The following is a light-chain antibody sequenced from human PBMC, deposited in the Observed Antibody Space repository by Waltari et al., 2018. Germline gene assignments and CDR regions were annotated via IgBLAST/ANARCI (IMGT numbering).Light chain of an antibody. Sequence: QHHPGRAPKAIIYEGNRRPAGVSARFCGSKSGNTASLTSAGLQAEYEADYYCCAYTGTTTPRLFGGGTKLTVL. J-gene: IGLJ3*02. CDR3: CAYTGTTTPRL. V-gene: IGLV2-23*01. CDR2: EGN.